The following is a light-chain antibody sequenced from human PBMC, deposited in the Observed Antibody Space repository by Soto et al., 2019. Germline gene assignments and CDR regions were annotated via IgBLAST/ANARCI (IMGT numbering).Light chain of an antibody. V-gene: IGKV1-27*01. CDR3: QKYNSAPLT. CDR1: QGIAPY. J-gene: IGKJ4*01. Sequence: EIQMTQAPSSLSAFVGDRVTITCRASQGIAPYLAWFQQKPGKVPKLLIYATSTLQSGVPSRFSGSGSGTDFTLTINSLQPEDVGTYYCQKYNSAPLTFGGGTKVDIK. CDR2: ATS.